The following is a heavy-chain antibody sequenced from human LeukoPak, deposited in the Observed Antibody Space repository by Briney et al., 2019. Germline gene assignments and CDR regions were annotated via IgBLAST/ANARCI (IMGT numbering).Heavy chain of an antibody. CDR1: GGSISSGDYY. CDR2: IYYSGST. V-gene: IGHV4-30-4*01. D-gene: IGHD4-23*01. Sequence: SQTLSLTCTVSGGSISSGDYYWSWIRQPPGKGLEWIGYIYYSGSTYYNPSLKSRVTISVDTSKNQFSLKLSSVTAADTAVYYCARGMTTVVTPDAFDIWGQGTMVTVSS. CDR3: ARGMTTVVTPDAFDI. J-gene: IGHJ3*02.